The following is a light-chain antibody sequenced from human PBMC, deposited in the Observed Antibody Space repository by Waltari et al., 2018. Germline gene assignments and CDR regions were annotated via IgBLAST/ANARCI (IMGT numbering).Light chain of an antibody. Sequence: QSVLTQPPSVSEAPGQRVSISCSGSSSTIGNKAVSLYRQVPGQAPNLLIFYDNLVPSGISDHFRGSKSGTLASLVISGLQSGDEAHYYCASWDDSLNGWVFGGGTKVTVL. CDR3: ASWDDSLNGWV. J-gene: IGLJ3*02. CDR1: SSTIGNKA. V-gene: IGLV1-36*01. CDR2: YDN.